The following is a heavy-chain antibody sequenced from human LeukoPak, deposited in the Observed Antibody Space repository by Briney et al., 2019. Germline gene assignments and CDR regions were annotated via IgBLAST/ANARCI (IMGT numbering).Heavy chain of an antibody. V-gene: IGHV4-59*01. CDR1: GGSISSYY. D-gene: IGHD2-2*01. J-gene: IGHJ6*02. CDR2: IYYSGST. CDR3: ARASAAPFGYYYYGMDV. Sequence: PSETLSLTCTVSGGSISSYYWSWIRQPPGKGLEWIGYIYYSGSTNYNPSLKSRVTISVDTSKNQFSLKLGSVTAADTAVYYCARASAAPFGYYYYGMDVWGQGTTVTVSS.